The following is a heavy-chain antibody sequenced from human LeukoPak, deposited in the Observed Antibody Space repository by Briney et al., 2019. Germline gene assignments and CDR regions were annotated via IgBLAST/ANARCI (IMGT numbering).Heavy chain of an antibody. Sequence: GGSLRLSCAASGFTFSSYAMSWVRQAPGKGLEWVSVIYSGGSTYYADSVKGRFTISRDNSKNTLYLQMNSLRAEDTAVYYCARVSGWYPDYYYYMDVWGKGTTVTISS. CDR1: GFTFSSYA. V-gene: IGHV3-66*01. CDR3: ARVSGWYPDYYYYMDV. D-gene: IGHD6-19*01. CDR2: IYSGGST. J-gene: IGHJ6*03.